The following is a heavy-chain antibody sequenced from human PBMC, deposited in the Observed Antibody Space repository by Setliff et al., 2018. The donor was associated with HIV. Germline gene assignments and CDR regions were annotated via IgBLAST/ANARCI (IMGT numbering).Heavy chain of an antibody. D-gene: IGHD3-16*01. CDR2: INTGNGNT. CDR1: GYTFTSYA. Sequence: ASVKVSCKASGYTFTSYAIHWVRQAPGQRLEWMGWINTGNGNTKYSQKFQGRVTITRDTSATTAYMELSRLRLHDTAVYYCAKAAVEMTTIAFGGPPGYWGQGTLVTVSS. V-gene: IGHV1-3*04. CDR3: AKAAVEMTTIAFGGPPGY. J-gene: IGHJ4*02.